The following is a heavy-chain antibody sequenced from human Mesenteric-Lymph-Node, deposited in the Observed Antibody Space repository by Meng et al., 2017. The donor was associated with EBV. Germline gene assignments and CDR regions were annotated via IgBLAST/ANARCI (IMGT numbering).Heavy chain of an antibody. V-gene: IGHV1-69*01. D-gene: IGHD2-15*01. CDR1: GGTLNTYA. J-gene: IGHJ4*02. CDR3: ARGFVVKPAKYYLDH. CDR2: IISIFSVA. Sequence: QVRVVESGAEVKRPGSSVKVSCKASGGTLNTYAVSWVRQAPGQGLEWMGGIISIFSVANYAQKFQGRVTITADESANTAYMELRGLRSEDTAVYYCARGFVVKPAKYYLDHWGQGTLVTVSS.